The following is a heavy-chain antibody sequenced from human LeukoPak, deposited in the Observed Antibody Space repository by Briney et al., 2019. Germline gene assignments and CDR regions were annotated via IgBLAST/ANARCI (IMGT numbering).Heavy chain of an antibody. Sequence: GGSLRLPCAASGFTFSSYWMSWVRQAPGKGLEWVANIKQDGSEKYYVDSVKGRFTISRDNAKNSLYLQMNSLRAEDTAVYYCARIVVVVAATLDAFDIWGQGTMVTVSS. CDR3: ARIVVVVAATLDAFDI. V-gene: IGHV3-7*01. D-gene: IGHD2-15*01. J-gene: IGHJ3*02. CDR1: GFTFSSYW. CDR2: IKQDGSEK.